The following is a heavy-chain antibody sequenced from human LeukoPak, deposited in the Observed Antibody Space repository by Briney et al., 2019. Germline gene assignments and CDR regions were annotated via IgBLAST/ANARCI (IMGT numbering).Heavy chain of an antibody. Sequence: TGRSLRLSCAASGFTFSSYAMHWVRQAPGKGLEWVAVISYDGSNKYYADSVKGRFTISRDNSKNTLYLQMNSLRADDTAIYYCAKGAPTAASNWFDPWGQGTLVTVTS. CDR1: GFTFSSYA. J-gene: IGHJ5*02. CDR3: AKGAPTAASNWFDP. D-gene: IGHD6-25*01. CDR2: ISYDGSNK. V-gene: IGHV3-30-3*01.